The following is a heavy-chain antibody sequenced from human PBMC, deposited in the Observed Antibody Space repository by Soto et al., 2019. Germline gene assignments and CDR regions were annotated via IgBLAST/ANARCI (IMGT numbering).Heavy chain of an antibody. D-gene: IGHD3-16*01. CDR1: GGSIGAYY. V-gene: IGHV4-59*08. CDR3: ARRHYGTQERGALDF. J-gene: IGHJ3*01. Sequence: QVQLQESGPGLVKPSETLSLTCTVSGGSIGAYYWNWIRQAPGGGLEWIGYVYYDGSIHSNPSLKSRVTMAVDTSKNQFSLTLRSMTAADTAVYYCARRHYGTQERGALDFWGQGTMVTVSS. CDR2: VYYDGSI.